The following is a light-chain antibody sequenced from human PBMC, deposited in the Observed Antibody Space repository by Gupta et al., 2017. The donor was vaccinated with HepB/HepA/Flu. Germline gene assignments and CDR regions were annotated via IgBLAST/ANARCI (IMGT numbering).Light chain of an antibody. CDR1: SSDVGGYNH. CDR3: LSDAGSNNVV. V-gene: IGLV2-8*01. Sequence: QSALTQPPSASGSPGQSVTISCTGTSSDVGGYNHVSWYQQHPGTAPKLMFFEVNQRPSGVPGRFSGSKSGNTASLTVSAPPEEEAANYYCLSDAGSNNVVFGGGTKLTVL. J-gene: IGLJ2*01. CDR2: EVN.